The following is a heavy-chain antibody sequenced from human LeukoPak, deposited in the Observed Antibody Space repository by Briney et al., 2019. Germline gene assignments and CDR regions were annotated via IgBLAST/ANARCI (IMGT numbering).Heavy chain of an antibody. J-gene: IGHJ4*02. CDR2: INAGNGDT. CDR1: GYTFSSHA. V-gene: IGHV1-3*01. CDR3: AIHCSGGSCSRSYYFDH. Sequence: GASVKVSCKASGYTFSSHAVHWVRQAPGQRLEWMGWINAGNGDTKYSQKFQDRVTITRDTSASTAYMELSSLRSEDTAVYYCAIHCSGGSCSRSYYFDHWGQGTRVTVSS. D-gene: IGHD2-15*01.